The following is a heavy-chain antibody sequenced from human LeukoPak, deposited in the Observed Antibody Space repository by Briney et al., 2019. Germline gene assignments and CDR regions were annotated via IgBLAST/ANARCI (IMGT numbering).Heavy chain of an antibody. J-gene: IGHJ3*02. D-gene: IGHD6-19*01. CDR1: GGSFSGYY. CDR3: ARGVPRDSGLDAFDI. Sequence: SETLSLTCAVYGGSFSGYYWSWIRQPPGKGLEWIGEINHSGSTNYNPSLKSRVTISVDTSKNQFSLKLSSVTAADTAVYYCARGVPRDSGLDAFDIWGQGTMVTVSS. CDR2: INHSGST. V-gene: IGHV4-34*01.